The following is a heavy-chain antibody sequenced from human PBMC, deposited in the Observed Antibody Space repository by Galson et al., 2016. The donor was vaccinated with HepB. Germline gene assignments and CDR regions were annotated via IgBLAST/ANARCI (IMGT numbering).Heavy chain of an antibody. V-gene: IGHV5-51*01. CDR3: VRYDSTGTTFDY. CDR1: GYTFTTYW. Sequence: QSGAEVTKPGESLKISCKGSGYTFTTYWIAWVRQMPGKGLEWMGDIYPGDSDPRYSPSYQGQVTISADKSISTAYLHWSTLKASGTAMYYCVRYDSTGTTFDYWGQGTLVTVSS. J-gene: IGHJ4*02. D-gene: IGHD1-7*01. CDR2: IYPGDSDP.